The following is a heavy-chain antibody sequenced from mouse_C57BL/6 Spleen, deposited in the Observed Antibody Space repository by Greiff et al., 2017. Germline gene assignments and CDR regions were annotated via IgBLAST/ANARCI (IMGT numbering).Heavy chain of an antibody. CDR3: AREGTAQGY. J-gene: IGHJ2*01. D-gene: IGHD3-2*02. CDR2: IYPGDGDT. V-gene: IGHV1-82*01. Sequence: QVQLQQSGPELVKPGASVKISCKASGYAFSSSWMNWVKQRPGQGLEWIGRIYPGDGDTNYNGKFKGKATLTADKSSSTAYMQLSSLTSEDSAVYFCAREGTAQGYWGQGTTLTVSS. CDR1: GYAFSSSW.